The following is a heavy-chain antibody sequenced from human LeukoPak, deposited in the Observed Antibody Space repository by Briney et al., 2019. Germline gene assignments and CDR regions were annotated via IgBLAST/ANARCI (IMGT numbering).Heavy chain of an antibody. D-gene: IGHD6-19*01. CDR1: GGTFSSYA. CDR2: IIPIFGTA. V-gene: IGHV1-69*01. Sequence: SVKVSCKASGGTFSSYAISWVRQAPGQGLEWMGGIIPIFGTANYAQKFQGRVAITADESTSTAYMELSSLRSEDTAVYYCARGIAVAYPFQHWGQGTLVTVSS. J-gene: IGHJ1*01. CDR3: ARGIAVAYPFQH.